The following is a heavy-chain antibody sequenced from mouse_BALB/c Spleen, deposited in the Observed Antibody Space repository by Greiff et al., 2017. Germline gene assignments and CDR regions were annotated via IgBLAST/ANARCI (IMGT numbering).Heavy chain of an antibody. Sequence: EVQLVESGGDLVKPGGSLKLSCAASGFTFSSYGMSWVRQTPDKGLEWVATISSGGSYTYYPDSVKGRFTIARDNSKNTLYLQMISLTSEDTAMYYCARHGGYDSFAYWGQGTLVTVSA. J-gene: IGHJ3*01. CDR1: GFTFSSYG. V-gene: IGHV5-6*01. CDR2: ISSGGSYT. D-gene: IGHD2-2*01. CDR3: ARHGGYDSFAY.